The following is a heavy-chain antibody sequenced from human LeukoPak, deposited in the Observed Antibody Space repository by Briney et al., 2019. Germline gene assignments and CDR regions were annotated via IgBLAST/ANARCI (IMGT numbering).Heavy chain of an antibody. V-gene: IGHV3-11*01. CDR3: ARDSRYCSGGSCYFYYGMDV. J-gene: IGHJ6*02. Sequence: GGSLRLSCAASGFTFSDYYMSWIRQAPGKGLEWVSYINRGGDKIYYADSVKGRFTISRDNSKNTLYLQMNSLRAEDTAVYYCARDSRYCSGGSCYFYYGMDVWGQGTTVTVSS. CDR2: INRGGDKI. D-gene: IGHD2-15*01. CDR1: GFTFSDYY.